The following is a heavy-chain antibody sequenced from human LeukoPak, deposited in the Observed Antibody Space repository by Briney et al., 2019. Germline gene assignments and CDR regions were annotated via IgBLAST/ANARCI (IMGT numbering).Heavy chain of an antibody. CDR1: GGTFSSYA. CDR2: IIPIFGTA. CDR3: ARARVPRRITMIVVVTGPYYFDY. J-gene: IGHJ4*02. D-gene: IGHD3-22*01. V-gene: IGHV1-69*05. Sequence: ASVKVSCKASGGTFSSYAISWVRQAPGQGLEWMGGIIPIFGTANYAQKFQGRVTMTRNTSISTAYMELSSLRSEDTAVYYCARARVPRRITMIVVVTGPYYFDYWGQGTLVTVSS.